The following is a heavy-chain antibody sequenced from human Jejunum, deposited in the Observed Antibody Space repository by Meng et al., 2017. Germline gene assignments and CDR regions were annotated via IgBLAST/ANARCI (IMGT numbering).Heavy chain of an antibody. CDR2: AYYSGSS. Sequence: QLQLQESGPGLVKPSETLSLSCTVSGGSLSSGSPYWGWIRQSPGKGLEWIGTAYYSGSSYYNPSLRSRVIILVDTSKNQFSLRLSSVTAVDTAVYYCARQMDSEYDEGYFFDYWGQGILITVSS. CDR1: GGSLSSGSPY. V-gene: IGHV4-39*01. CDR3: ARQMDSEYDEGYFFDY. D-gene: IGHD2-2*03. J-gene: IGHJ4*02.